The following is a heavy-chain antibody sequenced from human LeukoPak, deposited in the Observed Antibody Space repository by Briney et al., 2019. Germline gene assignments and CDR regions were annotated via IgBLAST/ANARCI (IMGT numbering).Heavy chain of an antibody. CDR1: GFSVSSTY. J-gene: IGHJ3*02. CDR2: IYTDGST. D-gene: IGHD4-17*01. CDR3: AKDQGYGAHHDAFDI. V-gene: IGHV3-53*01. Sequence: GGSLRLSCAASGFSVSSTYMSWVRQAPGKGLEWGSVIYTDGSTYYADSVTGRFTISRDNSKNTLYLQMNTLRDEDTAVYYCAKDQGYGAHHDAFDIWGQGTMVTVSS.